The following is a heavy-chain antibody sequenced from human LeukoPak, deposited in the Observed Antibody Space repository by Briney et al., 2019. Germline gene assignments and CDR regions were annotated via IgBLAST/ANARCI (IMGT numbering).Heavy chain of an antibody. J-gene: IGHJ4*02. CDR2: ISDDGSKI. Sequence: PGGSLRLSCAASGSTFSTDAMHWVRQAPGKGLEWVAVISDDGSKIYYADSVKGRFTISRDNSKNTLYLQMNSLRVEDTAVYYCARDGSRGSYYLDYWGQGTLVTVSS. CDR3: ARDGSRGSYYLDY. V-gene: IGHV3-30*04. CDR1: GSTFSTDA. D-gene: IGHD1-26*01.